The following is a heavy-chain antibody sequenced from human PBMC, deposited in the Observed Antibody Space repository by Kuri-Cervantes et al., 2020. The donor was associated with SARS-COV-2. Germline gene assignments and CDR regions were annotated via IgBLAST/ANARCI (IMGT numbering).Heavy chain of an antibody. CDR3: ARSPLTRRYSSGWTERYYYYYYMDV. Sequence: ASVKVSCKASGYTFTSYGISWVRQAPGQGLEWMGWISAYNGNTNYAQKLQGRVTMTTDTSTSTAYMELRSLRFDDTAVYYCARSPLTRRYSSGWTERYYYYYYMDVWGKGTTVTVSS. V-gene: IGHV1-18*01. J-gene: IGHJ6*03. CDR2: ISAYNGNT. D-gene: IGHD6-19*01. CDR1: GYTFTSYG.